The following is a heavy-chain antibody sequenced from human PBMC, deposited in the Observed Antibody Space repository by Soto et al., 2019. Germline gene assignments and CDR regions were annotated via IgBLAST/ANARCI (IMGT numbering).Heavy chain of an antibody. D-gene: IGHD5-12*01. CDR1: GHSFTSHW. CDR3: NWFDP. CDR2: IYVGDSET. J-gene: IGHJ5*02. Sequence: XDSLKVSWKCSGHSFTSHWIGWVRQMPGKGLEWMGIIYVGDSETRYSPPFQGQVTISADKSISTAADTAVYFCARFTYKSGFNWFDPCGQGTQVTVPS. V-gene: IGHV5-51*01.